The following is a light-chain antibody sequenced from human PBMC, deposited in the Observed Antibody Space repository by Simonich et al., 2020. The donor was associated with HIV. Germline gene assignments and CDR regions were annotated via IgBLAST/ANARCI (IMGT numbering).Light chain of an antibody. V-gene: IGLV2-14*01. CDR1: ISDVGGYNY. CDR2: DVS. Sequence: QSALTQPSSVSGSPGKSITISCTGTISDVGGYNYVSGYQQNQGKAPKLLIYDVSTRPSGVSNRFCGSKSGNTASLTISGLQAEDEADYYCSSYTSSSTLVFGGGTKLTVL. CDR3: SSYTSSSTLV. J-gene: IGLJ3*02.